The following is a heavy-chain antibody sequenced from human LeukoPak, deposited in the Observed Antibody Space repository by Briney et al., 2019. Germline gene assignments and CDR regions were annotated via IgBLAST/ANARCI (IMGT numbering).Heavy chain of an antibody. V-gene: IGHV3-23*01. D-gene: IGHD2-21*02. CDR3: AKTCGGDCYSTFDY. Sequence: PGGSLRLSCAASGFTFSSYAMNWVRQAPGKGLEWVSAISGGGGSTYYGDSVKGRFTISRDHSKNTLYLQMNSLRAEVTAVYYCAKTCGGDCYSTFDYWGQGTLVTVSS. CDR2: ISGGGGST. J-gene: IGHJ4*02. CDR1: GFTFSSYA.